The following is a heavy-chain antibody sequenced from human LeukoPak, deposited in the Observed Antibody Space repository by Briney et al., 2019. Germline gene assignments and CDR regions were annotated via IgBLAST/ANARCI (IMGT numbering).Heavy chain of an antibody. CDR1: GFTFSSYA. CDR3: ARVDTAMATYYYYYYGMDV. Sequence: GRSLRLSCAASGFTFSSYAMHWVRQAPGKGLEWVAAISYDGSNKYYADSVKGRFTISRDNSKNTLYLQMNSLRAEDTAVYYCARVDTAMATYYYYYYGMDVWGQGTTVTVSS. J-gene: IGHJ6*02. V-gene: IGHV3-30*04. D-gene: IGHD5-18*01. CDR2: ISYDGSNK.